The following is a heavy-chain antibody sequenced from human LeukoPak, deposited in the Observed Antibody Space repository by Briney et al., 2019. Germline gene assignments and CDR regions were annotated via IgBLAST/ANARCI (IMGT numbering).Heavy chain of an antibody. V-gene: IGHV1-24*01. Sequence: GASVKVSCKVSGYTLTELSMHWVRQAPGKGLEWMGGFDPEDGETIYAQKFQGRVTMTADTSTDTAYMELSSLRSEDTAVYYCATGGPLYYYDSSGYSPLDYWGQGTLVTVSS. D-gene: IGHD3-22*01. CDR3: ATGGPLYYYDSSGYSPLDY. CDR2: FDPEDGET. J-gene: IGHJ4*02. CDR1: GYTLTELS.